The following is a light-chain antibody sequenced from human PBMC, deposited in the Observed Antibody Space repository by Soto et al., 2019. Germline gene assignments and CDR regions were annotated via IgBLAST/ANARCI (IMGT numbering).Light chain of an antibody. CDR3: QQYGTSPWT. J-gene: IGKJ1*01. CDR1: QSVRSSY. V-gene: IGKV3-20*01. Sequence: EIMLTQSPGTLSLSPGDRATLSCRASQSVRSSYLAWYQQRPGQAPRLLIFGASSRATGIPDRFSGSGSGTDFTLTISRLEPEDFALYYCQQYGTSPWTFGQGTKVEIK. CDR2: GAS.